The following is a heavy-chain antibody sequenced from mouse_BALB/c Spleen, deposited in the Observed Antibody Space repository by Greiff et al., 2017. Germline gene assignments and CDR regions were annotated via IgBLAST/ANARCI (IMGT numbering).Heavy chain of an antibody. D-gene: IGHD2-10*01. CDR1: GYTFSSYW. J-gene: IGHJ4*01. Sequence: QVHVKQSGAELMKPGASVKISCKATGYTFSSYWIEWVKQRPGHGLEWIGEILPGSGSTNYNEKFKGKATFTADTSSNTAYMQLSSLTSEDSAVYYCARMAYYGNLYYAMDYWGQGTSVTVSS. CDR3: ARMAYYGNLYYAMDY. V-gene: IGHV1-9*01. CDR2: ILPGSGST.